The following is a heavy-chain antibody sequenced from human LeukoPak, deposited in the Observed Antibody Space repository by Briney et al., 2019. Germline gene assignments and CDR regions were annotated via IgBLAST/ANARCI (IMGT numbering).Heavy chain of an antibody. J-gene: IGHJ4*02. CDR3: ARAGSYGFWFDY. Sequence: KPSETLSLTCTVSGGSISSYYWSWIRQPPGKGLEWIGYIYYSGSTNYNPSLKSRVTISVDTSKNQFSLKLSSVTAAGTAVYYCARAGSYGFWFDYWGQGTLVTVSS. D-gene: IGHD5-18*01. V-gene: IGHV4-59*01. CDR1: GGSISSYY. CDR2: IYYSGST.